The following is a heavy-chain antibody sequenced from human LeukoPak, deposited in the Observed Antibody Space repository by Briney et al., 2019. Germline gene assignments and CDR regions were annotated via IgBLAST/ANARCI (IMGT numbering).Heavy chain of an antibody. CDR3: AKDGTMVRGVIPLDY. Sequence: GGSLRLSCAASGFTFSDYYMSWIRQAPGKGLEWVSSISGSGGSTYYADSVKGRFTISRDNSKNTLYLQMNSLRAEDTAVYYCAKDGTMVRGVIPLDYWGQGTLVTVSS. CDR1: GFTFSDYY. V-gene: IGHV3-23*01. J-gene: IGHJ4*02. D-gene: IGHD3-10*01. CDR2: ISGSGGST.